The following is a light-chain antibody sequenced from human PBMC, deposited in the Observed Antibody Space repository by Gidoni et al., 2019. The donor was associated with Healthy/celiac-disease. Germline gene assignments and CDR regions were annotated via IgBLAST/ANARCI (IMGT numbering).Light chain of an antibody. V-gene: IGLV6-57*01. CDR1: SGSIDSNY. CDR2: ADS. J-gene: IGLJ2*01. Sequence: NFMLPQPHSVSESPGKTVTISCTRSSGSIDSNYVQWYQQRPGSSPTTVIYADSQRPSGVPDRFSGSIERSSNSASLTISGLKTEDEADYYCQSYDSSNPHVVFGGGTKLTVL. CDR3: QSYDSSNPHVV.